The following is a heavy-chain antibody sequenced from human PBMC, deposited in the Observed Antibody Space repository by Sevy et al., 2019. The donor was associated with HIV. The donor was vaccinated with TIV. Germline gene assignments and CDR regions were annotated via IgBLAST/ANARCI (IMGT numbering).Heavy chain of an antibody. Sequence: AGSLRLSCAASGFTFSSNSMNWVRQAPGKELEWVSSISSSSSYIYYADSVKGRFTISRDNAKNSLYLQMNSLRAEDTAVYYCARDTVSGSRGIFGLWGQGTLVTVSS. V-gene: IGHV3-21*01. CDR1: GFTFSSNS. J-gene: IGHJ4*02. D-gene: IGHD3-10*01. CDR2: ISSSSSYI. CDR3: ARDTVSGSRGIFGL.